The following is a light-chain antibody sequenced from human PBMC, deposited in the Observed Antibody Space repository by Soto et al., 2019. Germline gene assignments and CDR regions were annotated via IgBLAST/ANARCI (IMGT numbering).Light chain of an antibody. V-gene: IGLV1-44*01. J-gene: IGLJ3*02. Sequence: QSVLTQPPSASGTPGQSVTISCSGSNSNIGSNTLSWYQQLPGTAPKLLIYANYQRPSGVPDRFSASKSGTSASLAISGLQSEDEDEYFCAAWDDSLNGRVFGGGTKVTVL. CDR3: AAWDDSLNGRV. CDR2: ANY. CDR1: NSNIGSNT.